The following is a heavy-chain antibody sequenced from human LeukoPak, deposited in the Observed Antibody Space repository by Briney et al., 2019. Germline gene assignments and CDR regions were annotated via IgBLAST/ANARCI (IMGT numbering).Heavy chain of an antibody. V-gene: IGHV3-48*01. CDR1: GFTFNIYS. D-gene: IGHD3-22*01. Sequence: SGGSLRLSCAASGFTFNIYSMNWVRQAPGKGLEWVSYITGSSDTIYYADSVKGRFTISRDNGKSSLYLQMNSLRAEDTAVYYCAKDPGGRKVVLYYFDYWGQGTLVTVSS. CDR3: AKDPGGRKVVLYYFDY. CDR2: ITGSSDTI. J-gene: IGHJ4*02.